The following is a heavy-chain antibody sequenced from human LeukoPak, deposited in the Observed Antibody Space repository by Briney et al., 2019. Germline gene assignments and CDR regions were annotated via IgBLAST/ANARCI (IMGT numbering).Heavy chain of an antibody. CDR1: GFPPSSYA. J-gene: IGHJ4*02. CDR2: ISDSFRIT. Sequence: GASLRLSCAASGFPPSSYAMSWVRQPPGKGLECISTISDSFRITDDADSVKGRFTISRDNSKNTLYLQMNTLRAEDTAVYYCAKRHGDYFDYWGQGTLVTVSS. D-gene: IGHD4-17*01. V-gene: IGHV3-23*01. CDR3: AKRHGDYFDY.